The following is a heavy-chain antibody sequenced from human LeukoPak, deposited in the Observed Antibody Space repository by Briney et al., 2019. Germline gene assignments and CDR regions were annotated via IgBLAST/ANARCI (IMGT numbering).Heavy chain of an antibody. V-gene: IGHV3-74*01. Sequence: GGSLRLSCAASGFTFSSYWMHWVRHAPGKGLVWVSRINSDGSSTSYADSVKGRFTISRDNAKNTLYLQMNSLRAEDTAAYYCARAAQSSTCRWLWWGQGTLVTVSS. J-gene: IGHJ4*02. CDR2: INSDGSST. D-gene: IGHD2-2*01. CDR3: ARAAQSSTCRWLW. CDR1: GFTFSSYW.